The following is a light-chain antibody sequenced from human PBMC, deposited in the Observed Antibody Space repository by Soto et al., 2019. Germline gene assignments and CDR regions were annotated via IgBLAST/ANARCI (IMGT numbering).Light chain of an antibody. Sequence: EIVMTQSPATLSVSPGERATLSCRASQSVSSNLAWYQQKPGQAPRLLIYGASTRATGIPARFSGSGSGTEFNLTISSLQYEDFAVYYCQQYNNWPPYIFGQGTKLEIK. CDR1: QSVSSN. CDR3: QQYNNWPPYI. CDR2: GAS. J-gene: IGKJ2*01. V-gene: IGKV3-15*01.